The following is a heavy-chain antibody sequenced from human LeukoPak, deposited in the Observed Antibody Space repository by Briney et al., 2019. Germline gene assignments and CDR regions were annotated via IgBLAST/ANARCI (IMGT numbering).Heavy chain of an antibody. D-gene: IGHD2-21*01. CDR1: GGTFSSYA. Sequence: AASVKVSCKASGGTFSSYAISWVRQAPGQGLEWMGRIIPILGIANYAQKFQGRVTITADKSTSTAYMELSSLRSEDTAVSYCAREPPGVAHKGFDYWGQGTLVTVSS. V-gene: IGHV1-69*04. J-gene: IGHJ4*02. CDR2: IIPILGIA. CDR3: AREPPGVAHKGFDY.